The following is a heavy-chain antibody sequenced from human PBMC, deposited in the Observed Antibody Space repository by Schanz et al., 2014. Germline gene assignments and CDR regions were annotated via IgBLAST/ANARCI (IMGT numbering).Heavy chain of an antibody. CDR1: GYTFTTYY. V-gene: IGHV1-46*03. CDR3: GRGFSRSYIDV. J-gene: IGHJ4*02. CDR2: INPSGGST. Sequence: QVQLLQSGAEVKKPGASMKVSCKASGYTFTTYYMLWVRQAPGQGLEWMGIINPSGGSTRYGQKFQGRITVTTDTATSTVYLELSSLRSDDTAVYYCGRGFSRSYIDVWGQGTLINVSS. D-gene: IGHD6-6*01.